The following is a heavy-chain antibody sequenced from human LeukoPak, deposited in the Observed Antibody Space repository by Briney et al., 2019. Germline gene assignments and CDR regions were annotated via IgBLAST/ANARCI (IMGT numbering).Heavy chain of an antibody. CDR1: GGSISIISYY. CDR3: ARPYYDFWSGYHIVGFDP. Sequence: SETLSLTCTVSGGSISIISYYWGWIRQPPGKWLEWIGSVYFSGSTYYNPSLKSRVTISVDTSKTQCSLKLSSVTAADTAVYYCARPYYDFWSGYHIVGFDPWGQGTLVTVSS. CDR2: VYFSGST. V-gene: IGHV4-39*01. J-gene: IGHJ5*02. D-gene: IGHD3-3*01.